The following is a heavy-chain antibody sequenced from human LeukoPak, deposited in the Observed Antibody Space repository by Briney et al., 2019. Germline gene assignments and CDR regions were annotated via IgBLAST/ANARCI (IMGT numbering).Heavy chain of an antibody. CDR2: IYTSGST. J-gene: IGHJ5*02. CDR3: ARASITYGSGSLVGWFDP. Sequence: SETLSLTCTVSGGSISSYYWSWIRQPAGKGLEWIGRIYTSGSTNYNPSLKSRVTMSVDTSKNQFSLKLSSVTAADTAVYYCARASITYGSGSLVGWFDPWGQGTLVTVSS. D-gene: IGHD3-10*01. V-gene: IGHV4-4*07. CDR1: GGSISSYY.